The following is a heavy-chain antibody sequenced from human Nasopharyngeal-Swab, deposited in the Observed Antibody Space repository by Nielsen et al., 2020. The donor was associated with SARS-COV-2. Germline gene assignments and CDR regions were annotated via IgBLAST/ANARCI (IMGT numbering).Heavy chain of an antibody. CDR1: GFTFSSYW. V-gene: IGHV3-7*01. J-gene: IGHJ6*02. Sequence: GGSLRLSCVVSGFTFSSYWMSWVRQAPGKGLEWVANIKQGGSEKYYVDSVKGRFTISRDNAKNSLYLQMNSLRAEDTAVYYCARDKGGYYYGMDVWGQGTTVTVSS. D-gene: IGHD2-15*01. CDR3: ARDKGGYYYGMDV. CDR2: IKQGGSEK.